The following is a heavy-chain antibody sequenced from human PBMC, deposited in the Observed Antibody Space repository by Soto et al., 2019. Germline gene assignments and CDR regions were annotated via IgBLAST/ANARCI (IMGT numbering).Heavy chain of an antibody. J-gene: IGHJ5*02. V-gene: IGHV1-69*08. D-gene: IGHD4-4*01. CDR2: IIPILGIA. Sequence: QVQLVQSGAEVKKPGSSVKVSCKASGGTFSSYTISWVRQAPGQGLEWMGRIIPILGIANYAQKFQGRVTITEDKSTSTDYMELSSLKSEDTAVYYCARESNYGTSTSENWFDPWGQGTLVTVSS. CDR3: ARESNYGTSTSENWFDP. CDR1: GGTFSSYT.